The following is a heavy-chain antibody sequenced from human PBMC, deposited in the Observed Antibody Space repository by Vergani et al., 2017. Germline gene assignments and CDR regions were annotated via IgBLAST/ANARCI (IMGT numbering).Heavy chain of an antibody. CDR3: ARPPSPGYCSSTSCYGGNDAFDI. J-gene: IGHJ3*02. Sequence: QVQLVQSGAEVKKPGASVKVSCKASGYTFTSYGISWVRQAPGQGLEWMGWISAYNGNTNYAQKLQGRVTMTTDTSTSTAYMELSRLRSDDTAVYYCARPPSPGYCSSTSCYGGNDAFDIWGQGTIVTVSS. D-gene: IGHD2-2*01. CDR2: ISAYNGNT. CDR1: GYTFTSYG. V-gene: IGHV1-18*04.